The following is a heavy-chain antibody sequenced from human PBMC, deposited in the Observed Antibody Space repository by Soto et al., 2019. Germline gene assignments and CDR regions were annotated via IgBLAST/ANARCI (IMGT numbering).Heavy chain of an antibody. J-gene: IGHJ5*02. V-gene: IGHV1-69*13. D-gene: IGHD1-1*01. CDR2: IIPIFGTA. Sequence: ASVKVSCKASGGTLSSYAISWVRQAPGQGLEWMGGIIPIFGTANYAQKFQGRVTITADESTSTAYMELSSLRSEDTAVYYCAREAGTTEDWFDPWGQGTLVTVSS. CDR1: GGTLSSYA. CDR3: AREAGTTEDWFDP.